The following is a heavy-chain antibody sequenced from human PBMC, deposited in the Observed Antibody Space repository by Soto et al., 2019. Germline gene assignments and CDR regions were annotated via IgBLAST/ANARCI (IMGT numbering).Heavy chain of an antibody. Sequence: SETLSLTCTVSGGSMSCYYWTWLRQSPGSGLEWIGYISYSGSTYYNPSLKSRVTISADTSKNQFSLRMNSMIAADTAVYYCARADPDASVGYWGQGTLVTVSS. V-gene: IGHV4-59*01. CDR3: ARADPDASVGY. CDR1: GGSMSCYY. J-gene: IGHJ4*02. D-gene: IGHD6-6*01. CDR2: ISYSGST.